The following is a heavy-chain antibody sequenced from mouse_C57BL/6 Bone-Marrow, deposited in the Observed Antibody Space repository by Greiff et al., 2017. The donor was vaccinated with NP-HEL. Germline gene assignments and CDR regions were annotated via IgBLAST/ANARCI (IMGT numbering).Heavy chain of an antibody. J-gene: IGHJ3*01. Sequence: EVQLVESGGDLVKPGGSLKLSCAASGFTFSSYGMSWVRQTPDKRLEWVATISSGGSYTYYPDSVKGRFTISRDNAKNTLYLQMSSLKSEDTAMYYCARGGSNYPGGGQGTLVTVSA. CDR1: GFTFSSYG. V-gene: IGHV5-6*01. D-gene: IGHD2-5*01. CDR2: ISSGGSYT. CDR3: ARGGSNYPG.